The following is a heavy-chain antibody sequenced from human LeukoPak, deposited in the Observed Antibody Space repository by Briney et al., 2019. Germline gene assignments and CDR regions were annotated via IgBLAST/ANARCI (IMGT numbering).Heavy chain of an antibody. CDR2: IRSSSSYT. Sequence: GGSLRLSSAASGFTLSNYSMNWVRQAPGQGLEWVSSIRSSSSYTYYADSVKGRFTISRDNANNSLYLQMNSLRAEDTAVYYCARDSATSSGWYGAAFDIWGQGTMVTVSS. J-gene: IGHJ3*02. D-gene: IGHD6-19*01. V-gene: IGHV3-21*01. CDR1: GFTLSNYS. CDR3: ARDSATSSGWYGAAFDI.